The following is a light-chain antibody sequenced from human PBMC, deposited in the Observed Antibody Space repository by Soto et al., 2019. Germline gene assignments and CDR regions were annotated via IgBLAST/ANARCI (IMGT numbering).Light chain of an antibody. V-gene: IGKV3-20*01. Sequence: EIVMTQSPATLSVSPGERATLPCRASQSVRSNLAWYQQKPGQAPRLVIYAASTRATGIPDRFSGSGSGTDFTLTISRLEPEDFAVYYCQQYGSSLMYTFGPGTRLEIK. CDR3: QQYGSSLMYT. CDR1: QSVRSN. J-gene: IGKJ5*01. CDR2: AAS.